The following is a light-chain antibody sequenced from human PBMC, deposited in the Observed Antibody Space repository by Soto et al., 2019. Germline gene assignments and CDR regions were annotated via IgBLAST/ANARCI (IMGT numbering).Light chain of an antibody. CDR1: QSVSSSY. CDR3: QQYGSSSWT. Sequence: EIVLTQSPGTLSQSPGERATLSCRASQSVSSSYLAWYQQKPGQAPRLLIYGTSSRATAIPDRFSGSGSGTDFTLTISRLEPEDSAVYYCQQYGSSSWTFGQGTKVDIK. V-gene: IGKV3-20*01. J-gene: IGKJ1*01. CDR2: GTS.